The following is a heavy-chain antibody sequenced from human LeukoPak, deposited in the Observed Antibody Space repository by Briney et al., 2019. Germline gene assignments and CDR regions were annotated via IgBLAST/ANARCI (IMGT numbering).Heavy chain of an antibody. Sequence: SETLSLTCAVYGGSFSGYYWSWIRQPPGKGLEWIGEINHSGSTNYNPSLKSRVTISVDTSKNQFSLKLSSVTAADTAVYYCARGQKRYYCDSSGYPLKSWGQGTLVTVSS. CDR3: ARGQKRYYCDSSGYPLKS. V-gene: IGHV4-34*01. CDR2: INHSGST. CDR1: GGSFSGYY. J-gene: IGHJ4*02. D-gene: IGHD3-22*01.